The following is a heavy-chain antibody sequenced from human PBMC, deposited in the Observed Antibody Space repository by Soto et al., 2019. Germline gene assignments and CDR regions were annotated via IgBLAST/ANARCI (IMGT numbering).Heavy chain of an antibody. V-gene: IGHV3-7*04. D-gene: IGHD2-21*01. CDR1: GFTFSNYW. Sequence: EVQLVESGGGLVQPGGSLRLSCAASGFTFSNYWMTWVRQAPGKGLEGVANIKPDGSEGYYVDSVKGRFTISRDNARNSLYLQMNSLRGEDTAVYYCTRNLNHDCGPWGQGTQVTVSS. CDR2: IKPDGSEG. J-gene: IGHJ5*02. CDR3: TRNLNHDCGP.